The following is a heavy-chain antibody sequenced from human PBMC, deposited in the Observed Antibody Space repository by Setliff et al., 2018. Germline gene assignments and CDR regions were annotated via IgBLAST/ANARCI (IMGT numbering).Heavy chain of an antibody. D-gene: IGHD5-18*01. CDR1: GFTLSTYW. Sequence: LRLSCAASGFTLSTYWMCWVRQAPGKGLEGVANIKQDGGEKYYVDSVKGRFTISRDNHNNSLHLQMKNLRADDTAVYYCARGGDSYGYWGQGTLVTVSS. CDR2: IKQDGGEK. V-gene: IGHV3-7*04. J-gene: IGHJ4*02. CDR3: ARGGDSYGY.